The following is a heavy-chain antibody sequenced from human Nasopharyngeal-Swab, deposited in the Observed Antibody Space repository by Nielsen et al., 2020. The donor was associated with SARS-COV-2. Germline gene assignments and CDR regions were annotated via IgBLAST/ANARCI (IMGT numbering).Heavy chain of an antibody. V-gene: IGHV4-38-2*01. D-gene: IGHD3/OR15-3a*01. CDR2: IHNSGTP. CDR3: ASGPFGPGDSYYYYGLDV. Sequence: WIRQPPGKGLEWIGSIHNSGTPYYIPSLKSRVTISVDTSKNQFSLKKRSVTAADTAVYYCASGPFGPGDSYYYYGLDVWGQGTTVTVSS. J-gene: IGHJ6*02.